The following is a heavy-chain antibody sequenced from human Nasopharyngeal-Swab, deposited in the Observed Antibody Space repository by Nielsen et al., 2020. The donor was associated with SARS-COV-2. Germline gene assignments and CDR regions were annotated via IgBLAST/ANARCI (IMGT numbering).Heavy chain of an antibody. J-gene: IGHJ4*02. CDR2: IHNDGNT. Sequence: GESLKISCAASGFIVSSTYMSWVRQAPRKGLEWLSVIHNDGNTYHGDSVKGKFTISRDNSKNTLYLQVDSLRAEDTAVYYCASLARDYWGQGTLVTVSS. CDR3: ASLARDY. V-gene: IGHV3-66*01. CDR1: GFIVSSTY.